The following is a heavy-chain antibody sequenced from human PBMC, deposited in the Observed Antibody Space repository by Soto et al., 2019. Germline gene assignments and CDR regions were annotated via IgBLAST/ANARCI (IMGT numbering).Heavy chain of an antibody. CDR2: IWSDGRNK. D-gene: IGHD3-22*01. J-gene: IGHJ4*02. Sequence: GGSLRLCCAASGFTFSTYGIHWVRQAPGKGLEWVSVIWSDGRNKYYADSVKGRFTISRDNSKNTVYLEMNSLRAEDTAVYYCARDSDTSGYHSIFASWGQGTLVTVSS. CDR1: GFTFSTYG. CDR3: ARDSDTSGYHSIFAS. V-gene: IGHV3-33*01.